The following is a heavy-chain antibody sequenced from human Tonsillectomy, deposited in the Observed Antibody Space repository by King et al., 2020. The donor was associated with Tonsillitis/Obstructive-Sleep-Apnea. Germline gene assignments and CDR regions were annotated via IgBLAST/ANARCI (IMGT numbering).Heavy chain of an antibody. Sequence: QLQESGPGLVKPSETLSLTCTVSGGSISSYYWSWIRQPPGKGTEWIGYIYYSGSTNYNPSLKSRVTISVDTSKKQFSLRLSSVTAADTAVYYCAGERCSSASCYWWWFDPWGQGTLVTVSS. CDR3: AGERCSSASCYWWWFDP. V-gene: IGHV4-59*01. CDR2: IYYSGST. CDR1: GGSISSYY. J-gene: IGHJ5*02. D-gene: IGHD2-2*01.